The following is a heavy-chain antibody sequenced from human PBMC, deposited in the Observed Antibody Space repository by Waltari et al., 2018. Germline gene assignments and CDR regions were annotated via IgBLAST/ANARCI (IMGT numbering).Heavy chain of an antibody. Sequence: QVQLQESGPGLVKPSETLSLTCTVSGDSIGTNSGNWIRQPAGKGLEWIGRIDAGGTTTYNPSLKSRVTMSEDTSKNLFSLNLSFVTAADTAVYYCARSTRGTLYYFDYWGQGTLVTVSS. J-gene: IGHJ4*02. V-gene: IGHV4-4*07. CDR1: GDSIGTNS. D-gene: IGHD1-1*01. CDR3: ARSTRGTLYYFDY. CDR2: IDAGGTT.